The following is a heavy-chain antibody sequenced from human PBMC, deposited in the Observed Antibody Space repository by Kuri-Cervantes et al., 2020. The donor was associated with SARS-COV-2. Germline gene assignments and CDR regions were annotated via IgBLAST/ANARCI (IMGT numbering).Heavy chain of an antibody. CDR1: GGSFSGYY. CDR3: ARAKNGYNLVYYGMDV. J-gene: IGHJ6*02. CDR2: INHSGST. Sequence: SQTLSLTCAVYGGSFSGYYWSWIRQPPGKGLEWIGEINHSGSTNYNPSLKSRVTISVDTSKNQFSLKLSSVTAADTAVYYCARAKNGYNLVYYGMDVWGQGTTVTVSS. V-gene: IGHV4-34*01. D-gene: IGHD5-24*01.